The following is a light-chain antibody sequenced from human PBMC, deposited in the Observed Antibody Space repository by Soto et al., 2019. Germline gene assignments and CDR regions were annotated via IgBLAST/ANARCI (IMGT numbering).Light chain of an antibody. V-gene: IGLV2-23*02. J-gene: IGLJ1*01. CDR1: XXXVGTYNL. CDR3: CSYAGSSSSI. CDR2: GVT. Sequence: QSALTQPXXXSGSPGQSXXXSCXXTXXXVGTYNLVSWYQQYPDKAPRLMIYGVTKRPSGVSNRFXGSKSGNTASLTISGLQPEDEADYYCCSYAGSSSSIFGTGTKVTVL.